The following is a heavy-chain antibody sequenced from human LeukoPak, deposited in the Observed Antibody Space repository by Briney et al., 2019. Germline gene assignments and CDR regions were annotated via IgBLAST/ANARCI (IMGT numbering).Heavy chain of an antibody. CDR3: ARERDGVVVVPAATLSYYYYMDV. D-gene: IGHD2-2*01. CDR2: IYTSGST. CDR1: GGSISSYY. V-gene: IGHV4-4*07. Sequence: PSETLSLTCTVSGGSISSYYWSWIRQPAGKGLEWIGRIYTSGSTNYNPSLKSRVTMSVDTSKNQFSLKLSSVTAADTAVYYCARERDGVVVVPAATLSYYYYMDVWGKGTTVTVSS. J-gene: IGHJ6*03.